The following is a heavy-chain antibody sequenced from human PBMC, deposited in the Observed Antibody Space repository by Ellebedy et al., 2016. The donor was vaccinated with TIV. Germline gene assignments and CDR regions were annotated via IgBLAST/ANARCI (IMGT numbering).Heavy chain of an antibody. J-gene: IGHJ4*02. D-gene: IGHD6-13*01. CDR3: ARATGTRYSSNWHDIDY. Sequence: GESLKISCAVSGFTLGSFDIHWVRQATGKGLEWVSGITTAGDTYYRGSVKGRFTVSRENAKNSVYLQMSSLRAGDTALYYCARATGTRYSSNWHDIDYWGQGTQVTVSS. CDR2: ITTAGDT. V-gene: IGHV3-13*01. CDR1: GFTLGSFD.